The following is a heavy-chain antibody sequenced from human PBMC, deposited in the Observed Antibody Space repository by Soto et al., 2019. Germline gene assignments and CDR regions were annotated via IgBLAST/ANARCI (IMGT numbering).Heavy chain of an antibody. D-gene: IGHD1-26*01. V-gene: IGHV3-73*02. CDR3: ARLWSEREPNFDY. Sequence: EVQLVESGGGLVQPGGSLKLSCAASGYTFSDSAMHWVRQASGKGLEWVGRIRSKDNNYATVYGAPGRGRFTISRDDSKNTAYLQMNSLKTEDTAVYYCARLWSEREPNFDYWGQGTLVSVSS. CDR1: GYTFSDSA. CDR2: IRSKDNNYAT. J-gene: IGHJ4*02.